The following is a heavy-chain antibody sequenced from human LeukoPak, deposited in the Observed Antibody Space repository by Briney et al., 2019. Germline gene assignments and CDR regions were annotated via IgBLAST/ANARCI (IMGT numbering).Heavy chain of an antibody. CDR2: IRSKNDGGTT. Sequence: GGSLRLSCAASGFTFSNVWMSWVRQAPGKGLEWVGRIRSKNDGGTTDYPAPVKGRFTISRDDSKNTLYLQMNSLKTEDTAAYYCTTESVEFFDYWGQGTLVTVSS. J-gene: IGHJ4*02. V-gene: IGHV3-15*01. CDR1: GFTFSNVW. CDR3: TTESVEFFDY. D-gene: IGHD3-10*01.